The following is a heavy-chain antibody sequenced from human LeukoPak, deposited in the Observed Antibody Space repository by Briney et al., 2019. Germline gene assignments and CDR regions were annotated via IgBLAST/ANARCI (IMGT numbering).Heavy chain of an antibody. CDR1: GFTVSSNY. Sequence: GGSLRLSCAASGFTVSSNYMSWVRQAPGKGLEWVANIKQDGSEKYCVDSVKGRFTISRDNAKNSLYLQMNSLRAEDTAVYYCARDRGSGWHTFDYWGQGTLVTVSS. CDR3: ARDRGSGWHTFDY. CDR2: IKQDGSEK. J-gene: IGHJ4*02. D-gene: IGHD6-19*01. V-gene: IGHV3-7*05.